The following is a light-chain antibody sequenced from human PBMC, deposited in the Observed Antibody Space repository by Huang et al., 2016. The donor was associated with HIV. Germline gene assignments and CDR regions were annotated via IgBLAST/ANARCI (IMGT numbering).Light chain of an antibody. Sequence: DIQMTQSPSSLSASVGDRVTITCQASQDINKYLNWYHQKPGKAPKLLIYDASNLETGVPSRFSGSGSGKDFTCAISSLQPEDIATYYCLQYDSLPYTFGQGTKLEI. J-gene: IGKJ2*01. V-gene: IGKV1-33*01. CDR3: LQYDSLPYT. CDR1: QDINKY. CDR2: DAS.